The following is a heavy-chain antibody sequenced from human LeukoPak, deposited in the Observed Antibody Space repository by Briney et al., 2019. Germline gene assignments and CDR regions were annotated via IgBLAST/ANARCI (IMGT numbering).Heavy chain of an antibody. J-gene: IGHJ4*02. Sequence: ASVKVSCKASGYTFTSYGISWVRQAPGQGLEWMGWISAYNGNTNYAQKLQGRVTMTTDTSTSTAYMELRSLRSDDTAVHYCAREDSYGYEGYFDYWGQGTLVTVSS. D-gene: IGHD5-18*01. CDR1: GYTFTSYG. CDR2: ISAYNGNT. CDR3: AREDSYGYEGYFDY. V-gene: IGHV1-18*01.